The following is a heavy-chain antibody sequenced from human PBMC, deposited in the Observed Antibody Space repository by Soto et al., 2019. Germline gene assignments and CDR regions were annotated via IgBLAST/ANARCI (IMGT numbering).Heavy chain of an antibody. D-gene: IGHD3-3*01. CDR2: IIPIFGTA. J-gene: IGHJ6*02. Sequence: SVKVSCKASGGTFSSYAISWVRQAPGQGLEWMGGIIPIFGTANYAQKFQGRVTITADESTSTAYMELSSLRSEDTAVYYCAREFPTIFGVVPYYYYGMHVWGQGTRVTVS. V-gene: IGHV1-69*13. CDR1: GGTFSSYA. CDR3: AREFPTIFGVVPYYYYGMHV.